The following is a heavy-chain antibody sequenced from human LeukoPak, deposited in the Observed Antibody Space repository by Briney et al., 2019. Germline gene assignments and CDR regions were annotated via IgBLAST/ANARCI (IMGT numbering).Heavy chain of an antibody. CDR3: ARDSDYYGVLFDP. J-gene: IGHJ5*02. Sequence: SETLSLTCTVSGGSISSSRYYWGWIRQPPGKGLEWIGSIYYSGTTYYNPSLKSRVTISVDTSKNQFSLKLSSVTAADTAVYYCARDSDYYGVLFDPWGQGTLVTVSS. CDR1: GGSISSSRYY. CDR2: IYYSGTT. V-gene: IGHV4-39*02. D-gene: IGHD3-10*01.